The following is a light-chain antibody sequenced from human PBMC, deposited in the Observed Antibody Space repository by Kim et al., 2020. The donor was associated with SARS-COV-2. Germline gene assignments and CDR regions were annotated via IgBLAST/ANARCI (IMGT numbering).Light chain of an antibody. CDR2: RND. V-gene: IGLV1-44*01. Sequence: GQRVTMSCSGSSSNIGTKNVYWYQQIPGRAPKLLIYRNDQRPSGVPDRFSGSKSGTSASLAISGPQAEDEADYYCATWDVSLKGVVFGGGTKL. CDR1: SSNIGTKN. CDR3: ATWDVSLKGVV. J-gene: IGLJ3*02.